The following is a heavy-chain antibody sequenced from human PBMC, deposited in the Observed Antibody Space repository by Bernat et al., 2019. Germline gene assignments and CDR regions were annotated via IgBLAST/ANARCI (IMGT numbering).Heavy chain of an antibody. CDR2: INDDGSNT. D-gene: IGHD3-22*01. Sequence: EVQLVESGGALVQPGGSLRLSCAASGFTFSTYWMHWVRQAPGKGLVWVSRINDDGSNTNYADSVKGRFTISGDDAKDTLYLQVNSLRAEDTAVYYCARVGGGSSGYVNWFDPWGQGALVTVSS. V-gene: IGHV3-74*01. CDR1: GFTFSTYW. CDR3: ARVGGGSSGYVNWFDP. J-gene: IGHJ5*02.